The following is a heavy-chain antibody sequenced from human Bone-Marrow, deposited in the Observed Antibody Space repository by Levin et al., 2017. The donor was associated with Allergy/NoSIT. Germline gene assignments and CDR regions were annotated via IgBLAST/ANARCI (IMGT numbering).Heavy chain of an antibody. V-gene: IGHV4-30-2*01. D-gene: IGHD3-10*01. CDR3: ARSFTMLRGGFDP. J-gene: IGHJ5*02. CDR2: IFHTGST. CDR1: GGSNSSGGSS. Sequence: ASETLSLTCALSGGSNSSGGSSWSWIRQPPGKGLEWIGYIFHTGSTYYNSSLKSRVTISVDRSKNQFSLKLTSVTAADTAVYYCARSFTMLRGGFDPWGQGILVTVSS.